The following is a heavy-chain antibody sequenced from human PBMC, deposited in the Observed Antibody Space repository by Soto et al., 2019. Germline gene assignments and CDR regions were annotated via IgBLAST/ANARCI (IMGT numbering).Heavy chain of an antibody. Sequence: SETLSLTCAVSGGSISSGGYSWSWIRQPPGKGLEWIGYIYHSGSTYYNPSLKSRVTISVDRSKNQFSLKLSSVTAADTAVYYCARDYYGSAGDAFDIWGQGTMDTGSS. CDR1: GGSISSGGYS. CDR2: IYHSGST. J-gene: IGHJ3*02. CDR3: ARDYYGSAGDAFDI. D-gene: IGHD3-10*01. V-gene: IGHV4-30-2*01.